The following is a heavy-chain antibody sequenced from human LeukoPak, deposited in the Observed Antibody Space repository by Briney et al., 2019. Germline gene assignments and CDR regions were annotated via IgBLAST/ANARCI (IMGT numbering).Heavy chain of an antibody. CDR1: GGTFSSYA. Sequence: GASVTVSCKASGGTFSSYAISWVRQAPGQGLEWMGGIIPIFGTANYAQKFQGRVTITADESTSTAYMELSSLRSEDTAVYYCARGFYGDVRYFDLWGRGTLVTVSS. CDR3: ARGFYGDVRYFDL. CDR2: IIPIFGTA. V-gene: IGHV1-69*13. J-gene: IGHJ2*01. D-gene: IGHD3-10*01.